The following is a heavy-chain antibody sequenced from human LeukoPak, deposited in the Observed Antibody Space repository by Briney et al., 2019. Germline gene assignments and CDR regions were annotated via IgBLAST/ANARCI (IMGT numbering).Heavy chain of an antibody. D-gene: IGHD2-15*01. CDR3: ARVLGYCSGSSCSIKGYYYYMDV. CDR2: IYSGGST. Sequence: RGSLRLSCAASGFTVSSNYMSWVRQAPGKGLEWVSVIYSGGSTYYADSVKGRFTISRDNSKNTLYLQMNSLRAEDTAVYYCARVLGYCSGSSCSIKGYYYYMDVWGKGTTVTVSS. J-gene: IGHJ6*03. V-gene: IGHV3-53*01. CDR1: GFTVSSNY.